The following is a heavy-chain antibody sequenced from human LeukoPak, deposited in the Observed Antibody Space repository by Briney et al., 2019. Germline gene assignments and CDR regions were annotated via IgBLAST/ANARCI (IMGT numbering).Heavy chain of an antibody. CDR3: AKAYEYSSSWHPFDY. Sequence: GGSLRLSCAASGFTFSSYSMNWVRQAPGKGLEWVSYISSSSSTIYYADCVKGRFTISRDNAKNSLYLQMNSLRAEDTALYYCAKAYEYSSSWHPFDYWGQGTLVTVSS. J-gene: IGHJ4*02. D-gene: IGHD6-13*01. CDR1: GFTFSSYS. V-gene: IGHV3-48*01. CDR2: ISSSSSTI.